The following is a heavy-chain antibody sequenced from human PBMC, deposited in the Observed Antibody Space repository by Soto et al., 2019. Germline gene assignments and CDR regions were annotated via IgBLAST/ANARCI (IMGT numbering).Heavy chain of an antibody. Sequence: GGSLRLSCAASGFTFSKYSVNWVRQAPGKGLEWVSSISSRSTYIFYADSVKGRFTISRDNAKNSLYLQMNSLRAEDTGVYYCARPRLPAAGDYYYYYGMDVWRQGTTVTVSS. CDR2: ISSRSTYI. V-gene: IGHV3-21*01. D-gene: IGHD2-2*01. CDR1: GFTFSKYS. J-gene: IGHJ6*02. CDR3: ARPRLPAAGDYYYYYGMDV.